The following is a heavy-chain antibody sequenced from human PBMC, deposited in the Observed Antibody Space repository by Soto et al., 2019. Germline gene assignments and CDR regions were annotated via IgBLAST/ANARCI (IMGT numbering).Heavy chain of an antibody. Sequence: SETLSLTCTVSGSSISSSSYYWGWIRQPPGKGLEWIGSIYYSGSTYYNPSLKSRVTISVDTSKNQFSLKLSSVTAADTTVYYCARRGYYAISAFDIWGQGTMVT. CDR1: GSSISSSSYY. D-gene: IGHD2-8*01. CDR3: ARRGYYAISAFDI. CDR2: IYYSGST. J-gene: IGHJ3*02. V-gene: IGHV4-39*01.